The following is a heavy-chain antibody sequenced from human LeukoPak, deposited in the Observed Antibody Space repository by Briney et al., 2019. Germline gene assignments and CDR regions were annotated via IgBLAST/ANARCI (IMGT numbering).Heavy chain of an antibody. CDR3: KVGNGGGGGYYYYYMDV. V-gene: IGHV3-49*04. J-gene: IGHJ6*03. Sequence: GGSLRLSCTASGFTFGDYAMSWVRRAPGKGLEWVGFIRSKAYGGTTEYAASVKGRFTISRDDSKSIAYLQMNSLKTEDTAVYYCKVGNGGGGGYYYYYMDVWGKGTTVTVSS. D-gene: IGHD4-23*01. CDR1: GFTFGDYA. CDR2: IRSKAYGGTT.